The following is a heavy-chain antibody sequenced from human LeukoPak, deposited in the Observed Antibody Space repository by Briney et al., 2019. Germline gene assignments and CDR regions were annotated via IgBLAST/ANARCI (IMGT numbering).Heavy chain of an antibody. CDR3: ASLRESFWIPEFDF. Sequence: GGSLTLSCAASGFTFSSYPMSWVRQAPGKGLVWVSALSGSGGSTYHADPVKGRFTISRDNSKNTLYLHMSSRRAEGRAVYCWASLRESFWIPEFDFWGQGTKVTVPS. CDR1: GFTFSSYP. CDR2: LSGSGGST. D-gene: IGHD1-1*01. J-gene: IGHJ4*02. V-gene: IGHV3-23*01.